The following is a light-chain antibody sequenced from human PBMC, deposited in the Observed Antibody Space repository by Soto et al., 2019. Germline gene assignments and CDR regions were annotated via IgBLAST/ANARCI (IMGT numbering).Light chain of an antibody. CDR1: QSVTSTY. CDR2: GAS. CDR3: QQYGSSHT. Sequence: EIVLTQSPGTLSLSPVERATLSCRASQSVTSTYLAWYQQKPGQAPRLPIYGASSRAIGIPDRFSGSVSGSDFILTINRLEPEDFAVYYCQQYGSSHTFGQGTRLEIK. V-gene: IGKV3-20*01. J-gene: IGKJ5*01.